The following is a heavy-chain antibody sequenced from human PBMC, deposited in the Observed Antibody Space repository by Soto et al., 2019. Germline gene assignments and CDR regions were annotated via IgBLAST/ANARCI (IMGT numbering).Heavy chain of an antibody. CDR1: GFSLTFSGVG. CDR2: IYWDDEK. Sequence: QNTLKESGPTLVKPTQTLTLTCTFSGFSLTFSGVGVGWIRQPPGKALEWLALIYWDDEKRYSPSLKSRLSISKDTSKNEVVLTMTHMDPVDTASYYCAHSVDSSGNIADWFDPWGQGTLVTVSS. D-gene: IGHD3-22*01. J-gene: IGHJ5*02. V-gene: IGHV2-5*02. CDR3: AHSVDSSGNIADWFDP.